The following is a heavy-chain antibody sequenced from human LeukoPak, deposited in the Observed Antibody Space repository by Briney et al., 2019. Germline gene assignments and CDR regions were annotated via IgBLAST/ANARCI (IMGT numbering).Heavy chain of an antibody. J-gene: IGHJ4*02. Sequence: GGSLRLSCAASGFTFSSYSMNWVRQAPGKGLEWVSSISSSSSYIYYADLVKGRFTISRDDAKNSLYLQMNSLRAEDTAVYYCARESGYSGYNRFDYWGQGTLVTVSS. CDR3: ARESGYSGYNRFDY. CDR1: GFTFSSYS. V-gene: IGHV3-21*01. D-gene: IGHD1-14*01. CDR2: ISSSSSYI.